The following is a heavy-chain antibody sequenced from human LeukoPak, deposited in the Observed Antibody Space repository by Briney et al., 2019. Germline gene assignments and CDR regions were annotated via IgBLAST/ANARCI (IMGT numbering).Heavy chain of an antibody. V-gene: IGHV3-23*01. CDR2: ISGSGGDT. CDR3: AMSISWTSYFDS. D-gene: IGHD3/OR15-3a*01. CDR1: GFTLSNYA. Sequence: GGSLRLPRAASGFTLSNYAMNWVRLAPGKGLEWVSSISGSGGDTYFADSVKGRFTVSRDNSKNTRSLQMNSRRAEDTAVYYCAMSISWTSYFDSWGQGTLVTVSS. J-gene: IGHJ4*02.